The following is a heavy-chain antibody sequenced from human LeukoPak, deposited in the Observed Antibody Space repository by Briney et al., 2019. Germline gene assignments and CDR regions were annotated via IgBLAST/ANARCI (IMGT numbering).Heavy chain of an antibody. Sequence: ASVKVSCKASGYTFTDYYIHWVRQAPGQGLEWMGWINPNSGGTNYAQKFYVRVTMTRDTSITTAYMELSRLRSDDTAVYYCAKELWGVYAIGWFDPWGQGTLVTVSS. CDR3: AKELWGVYAIGWFDP. V-gene: IGHV1-2*02. CDR1: GYTFTDYY. J-gene: IGHJ5*02. CDR2: INPNSGGT. D-gene: IGHD2-8*01.